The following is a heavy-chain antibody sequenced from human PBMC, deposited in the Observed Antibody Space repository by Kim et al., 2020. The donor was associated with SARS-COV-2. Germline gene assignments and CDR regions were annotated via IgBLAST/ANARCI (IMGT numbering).Heavy chain of an antibody. CDR3: AKDTQRIMITFGGVPPYYYYGMDV. D-gene: IGHD3-16*01. V-gene: IGHV3-23*01. Sequence: GGSLRLSCAASGFTFSSYAMSWVRQAPGKGLEWVSAISGSGGSTYYADSVKGRFTISRDNSKNTLYLQMNSLRAEDTAVYYCAKDTQRIMITFGGVPPYYYYGMDVWGQGTTVTVSS. CDR2: ISGSGGST. J-gene: IGHJ6*02. CDR1: GFTFSSYA.